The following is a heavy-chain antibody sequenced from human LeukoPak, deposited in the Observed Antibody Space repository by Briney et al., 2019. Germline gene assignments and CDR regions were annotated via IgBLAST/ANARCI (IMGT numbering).Heavy chain of an antibody. CDR2: IYYSGST. D-gene: IGHD6-19*01. V-gene: IGHV4-31*03. CDR1: GGSISSGGYS. Sequence: PSQTLSLTCTVSGGSISSGGYSWSWIRQHPGKGLEWIGYIYYSGSTYYNPSLKSRVTISVDTSKNRFSLKLSSVTAADTAVYYCARDSGGWFYFDYWGQGTLVTVSS. J-gene: IGHJ4*02. CDR3: ARDSGGWFYFDY.